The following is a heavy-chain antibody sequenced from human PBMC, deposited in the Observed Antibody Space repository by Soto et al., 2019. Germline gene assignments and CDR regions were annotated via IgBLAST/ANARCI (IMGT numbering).Heavy chain of an antibody. D-gene: IGHD1-1*01. J-gene: IGHJ6*02. V-gene: IGHV6-1*01. CDR3: ARGHAGTWDG. Sequence: LCLLVATSGDLVSCNGAAWTSIRQSPSRGLQWLGRAYYSSKWNNDYAVSLKSRITINPDISKNQFSLQLNSVTPEDTAVYYCARGHAGTWDGSGEGTRRTVS. CDR2: AYYSSKWNN. CDR1: GDLVSCNGAA.